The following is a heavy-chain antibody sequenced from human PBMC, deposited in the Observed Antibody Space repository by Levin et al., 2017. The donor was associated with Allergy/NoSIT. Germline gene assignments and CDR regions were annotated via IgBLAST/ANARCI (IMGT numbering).Heavy chain of an antibody. Sequence: HGESLKISCVGSGYTFADYCIAWVRQMPGKGLEWMGILCPADSRTRYSPSFQGQVTISADKSINTAYLQWASLNTSDSAMYYCARRPDSDPSTVDYWGQGTLVTVSP. CDR1: GYTFADYC. CDR2: LCPADSRT. CDR3: ARRPDSDPSTVDY. V-gene: IGHV5-51*01. D-gene: IGHD1-14*01. J-gene: IGHJ4*02.